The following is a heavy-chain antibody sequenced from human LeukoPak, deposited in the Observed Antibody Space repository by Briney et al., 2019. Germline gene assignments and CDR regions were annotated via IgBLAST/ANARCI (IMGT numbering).Heavy chain of an antibody. CDR1: GYSFTSYW. J-gene: IGHJ4*02. CDR3: ARGEMATISPLDY. Sequence: GESLKISCKGSGYSFTSYWIGWVRQMPGKGLEWMGIIYPGDSDTRYSPSSQGQVTISADKSISTAYLQWSSLKASDTAMYYCARGEMATISPLDYWGQGTLVTVSS. D-gene: IGHD5-24*01. CDR2: IYPGDSDT. V-gene: IGHV5-51*01.